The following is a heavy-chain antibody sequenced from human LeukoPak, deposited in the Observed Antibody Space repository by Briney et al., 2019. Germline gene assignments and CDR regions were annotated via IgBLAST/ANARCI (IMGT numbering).Heavy chain of an antibody. CDR3: ARQLAGLAPPGFIDS. Sequence: SETLSLTCTVSGGSISSGDYYWSWIRQPPGKSLEWIGYIYYSGSTYYNPSLKSRVTISVDTSKNQFSLHLTSVTAADTAVYYCARQLAGLAPPGFIDSWGQGTLVTVSS. CDR2: IYYSGST. D-gene: IGHD3-3*02. V-gene: IGHV4-30-4*01. CDR1: GGSISSGDYY. J-gene: IGHJ4*02.